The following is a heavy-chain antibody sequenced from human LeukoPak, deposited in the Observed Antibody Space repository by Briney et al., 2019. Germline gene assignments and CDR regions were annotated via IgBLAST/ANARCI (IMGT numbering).Heavy chain of an antibody. V-gene: IGHV5-10-1*01. D-gene: IGHD3-10*01. CDR2: IDPSDSYA. J-gene: IGHJ4*02. CDR1: GYSFTSYW. Sequence: GESLKISCKGSGYSFTSYWITWVRQMPGKGLEWMGRIDPSDSYASYSPSFQGHVTISADKSISTAYLQWSSLKASDTAMYYCARHSYGSGNPTFDYWGQGTLVTVSS. CDR3: ARHSYGSGNPTFDY.